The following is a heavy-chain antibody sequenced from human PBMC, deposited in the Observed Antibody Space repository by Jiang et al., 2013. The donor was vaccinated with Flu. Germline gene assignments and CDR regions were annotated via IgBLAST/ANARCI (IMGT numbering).Heavy chain of an antibody. D-gene: IGHD2-15*01. CDR3: ASSRYCSGGRCAYGMDV. Sequence: GLVKPSQTLSLTCTVSGGSISSFGHYWSWIRQHPGKGLEWIGCIFHSGNTYYSPSLKSLVSLSVDTSENQFSLKLDSVTAADTAVYYCASSRYCSGGRCAYGMDVWGQGTTVTVSS. V-gene: IGHV4-31*01. J-gene: IGHJ6*02. CDR2: IFHSGNT. CDR1: GGSISSFGHY.